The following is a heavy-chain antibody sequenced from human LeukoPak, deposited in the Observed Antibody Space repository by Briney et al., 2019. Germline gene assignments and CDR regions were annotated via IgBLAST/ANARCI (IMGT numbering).Heavy chain of an antibody. V-gene: IGHV3-53*01. D-gene: IGHD3-10*01. Sequence: GGSLRLSCAASGFTFSSYSMNWVRQAPGKGLECISSIYSGGLTVYADSVKGRFTISRDNFKNTLYLQMNSLRAEDTAVYYCARGWFGEPRDSWGQGTRVTVSS. CDR3: ARGWFGEPRDS. CDR1: GFTFSSYS. J-gene: IGHJ5*02. CDR2: IYSGGLT.